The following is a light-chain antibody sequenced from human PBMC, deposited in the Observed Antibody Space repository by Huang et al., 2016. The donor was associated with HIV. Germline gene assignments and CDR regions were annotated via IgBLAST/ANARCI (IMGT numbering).Light chain of an antibody. Sequence: EIVLTQSPGTLSLSPGERATLPCRASQSISADYLAWYQQKPGQAPRLLIYAASSTATGIPDRFSGSGSGTDFTLTIYRLEPEDFAVYFCQQYAGSPWTFGQGTKVEIK. V-gene: IGKV3-20*01. J-gene: IGKJ1*01. CDR1: QSISADY. CDR3: QQYAGSPWT. CDR2: AAS.